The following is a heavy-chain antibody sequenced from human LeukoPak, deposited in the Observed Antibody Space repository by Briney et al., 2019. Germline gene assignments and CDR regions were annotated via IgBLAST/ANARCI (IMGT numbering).Heavy chain of an antibody. CDR1: GGSFSGYY. Sequence: SETLSLTCAVYGGSFSGYYWSWIRQPPGKGLEWIGEINHSGSTNYNPSLKSRVTISVDTSKNQFSLKLSSVTAADTAVYYCARVAVYYYDSSGYPLGAFDIWGQGTMVTVSS. CDR3: ARVAVYYYDSSGYPLGAFDI. D-gene: IGHD3-22*01. CDR2: INHSGST. J-gene: IGHJ3*02. V-gene: IGHV4-34*01.